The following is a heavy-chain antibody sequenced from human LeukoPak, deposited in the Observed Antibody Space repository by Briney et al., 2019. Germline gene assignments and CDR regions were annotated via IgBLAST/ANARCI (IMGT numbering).Heavy chain of an antibody. CDR3: ARDLLSIAVAGTNCGGY. CDR2: ISAYNGNT. Sequence: GASVTVSFTSSVYTFTSYGISWVRQAPGQGHEWMGCISAYNGNTNYAQKLQGRVTMTTDTSTSTAYMELRSLRSDDTAVYYCARDLLSIAVAGTNCGGYWGQGTLVTVSS. D-gene: IGHD6-19*01. CDR1: VYTFTSYG. J-gene: IGHJ4*02. V-gene: IGHV1-18*01.